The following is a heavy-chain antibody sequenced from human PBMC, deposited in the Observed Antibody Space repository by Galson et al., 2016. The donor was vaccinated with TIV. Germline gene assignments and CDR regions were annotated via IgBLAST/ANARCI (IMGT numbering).Heavy chain of an antibody. V-gene: IGHV4-30-4*08. CDR1: GGSISSDDYF. D-gene: IGHD3-22*01. J-gene: IGHJ5*02. Sequence: TLSLTCTVSGGSISSDDYFWSWIRQPPGRGLEWIGYISYSGSTNYNPSLKSRGTISIDTSKSQFSLKLSSVTAADTAVYYCARGPFDYSDSSGFSTWFDPWGQGALVTVSS. CDR3: ARGPFDYSDSSGFSTWFDP. CDR2: ISYSGST.